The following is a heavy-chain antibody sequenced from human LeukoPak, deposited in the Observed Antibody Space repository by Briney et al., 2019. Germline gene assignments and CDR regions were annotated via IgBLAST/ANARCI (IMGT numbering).Heavy chain of an antibody. CDR2: ISAYNGNT. Sequence: ASVKVSCKASGYTFTSYGISWVRQAPGQGLEWMGWISAYNGNTNYAQKFQGRVTMTRDTSTSTVYMELSSLRSEDTAVYYCARDIWFGELFYFDYWGQGTLVTVSS. CDR1: GYTFTSYG. CDR3: ARDIWFGELFYFDY. D-gene: IGHD3-10*01. J-gene: IGHJ4*02. V-gene: IGHV1-18*01.